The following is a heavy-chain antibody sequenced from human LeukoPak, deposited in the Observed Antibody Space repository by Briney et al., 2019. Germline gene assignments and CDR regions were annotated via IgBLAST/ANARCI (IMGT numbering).Heavy chain of an antibody. J-gene: IGHJ3*02. V-gene: IGHV3-48*04. CDR2: ISSTSNTI. CDR1: GFTFSSYS. Sequence: GGSLRLSCAASGFTFSSYSMNWVRQAPGKGLEWVSYISSTSNTIYYADSVKGRFTISRDNAKNSLYLQMNSLRAEDTAVYYCARSGGLFLIDAFDIWGQGTMVTVSS. CDR3: ARSGGLFLIDAFDI. D-gene: IGHD3-10*01.